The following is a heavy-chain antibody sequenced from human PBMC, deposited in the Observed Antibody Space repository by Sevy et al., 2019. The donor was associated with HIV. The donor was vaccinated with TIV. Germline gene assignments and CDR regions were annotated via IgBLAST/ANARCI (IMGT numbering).Heavy chain of an antibody. J-gene: IGHJ4*02. CDR2: LSSRSSSI. CDR3: ARHSNNWYYFDY. D-gene: IGHD6-13*01. CDR1: AFTFSNYT. V-gene: IGHV3-21*01. Sequence: GGSLTLSCAASAFTFSNYTMSWVRQAPGKGLEWVSSLSSRSSSIYYADSVKGRFTISRDNAKNSLYLQMSSLRAEDTAVYYCARHSNNWYYFDYWGQGTLVTVSS.